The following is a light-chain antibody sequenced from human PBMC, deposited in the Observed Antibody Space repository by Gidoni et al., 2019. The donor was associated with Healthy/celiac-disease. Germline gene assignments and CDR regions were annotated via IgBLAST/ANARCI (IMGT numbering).Light chain of an antibody. V-gene: IGKV4-1*01. Sequence: DIAMTQSPDSPAVSLGERATINCKSSQSVLYSSNNKNYLAWYQQKPGQPPKLLIYWASTRESGVPDRFSGSGSGTDFTLTISSLQAEDVAVYYCQQYYSTPYTFGQGTKLEIK. CDR1: QSVLYSSNNKNY. CDR2: WAS. J-gene: IGKJ2*01. CDR3: QQYYSTPYT.